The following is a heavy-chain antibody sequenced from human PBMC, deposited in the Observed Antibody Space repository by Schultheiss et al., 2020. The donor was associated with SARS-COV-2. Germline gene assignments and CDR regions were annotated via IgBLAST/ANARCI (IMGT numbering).Heavy chain of an antibody. Sequence: ASVKVSCKASGGTFSSYAISWVRQAPGQGLEWMGGINPNSGGTNDAQKFQGRVTMTRDTSISTAYMELSSLRSKDTAVYYCASLRGIGYYYYMDVWGKGTTVTVSS. D-gene: IGHD3-16*01. J-gene: IGHJ6*03. CDR3: ASLRGIGYYYYMDV. CDR2: INPNSGGT. V-gene: IGHV1-2*02. CDR1: GGTFSSYA.